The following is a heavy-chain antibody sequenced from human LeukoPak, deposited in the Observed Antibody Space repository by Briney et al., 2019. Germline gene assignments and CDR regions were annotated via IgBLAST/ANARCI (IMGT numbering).Heavy chain of an antibody. Sequence: GGSLRLSCAAPGFTFSNYGMHWVRQAPGKGLEWVALIKFDGTYKYYADSVKGRFTISRDNSKSTLYLQMNSLRAEDTAVYYCAKDRATMIVENSFFDYWGQGTLVTVSS. CDR2: IKFDGTYK. CDR1: GFTFSNYG. V-gene: IGHV3-30*02. J-gene: IGHJ4*02. D-gene: IGHD3-22*01. CDR3: AKDRATMIVENSFFDY.